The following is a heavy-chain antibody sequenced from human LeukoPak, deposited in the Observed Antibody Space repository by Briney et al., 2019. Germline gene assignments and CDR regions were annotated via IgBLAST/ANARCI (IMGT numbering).Heavy chain of an antibody. CDR2: ISYDGSNK. J-gene: IGHJ4*02. V-gene: IGHV3-30*14. CDR3: ARDRYYYDSSGYSYYFDY. D-gene: IGHD3-22*01. Sequence: GGSLRLSCAASGFTFSSYAMHWVRQAPGKGLEWVAVISYDGSNKYYADSVKGRFTISRDNSKNTLSLQMNSLRAEDTAVYYCARDRYYYDSSGYSYYFDYWGQGILVTVSS. CDR1: GFTFSSYA.